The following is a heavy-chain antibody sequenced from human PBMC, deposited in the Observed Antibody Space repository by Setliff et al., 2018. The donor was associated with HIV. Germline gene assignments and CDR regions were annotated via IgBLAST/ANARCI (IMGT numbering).Heavy chain of an antibody. CDR1: RDSITNNYW. V-gene: IGHV4-4*02. Sequence: PSETLSLTCSVSRDSITNNYWWSWVRQPPGKGLEWIGEIYHSGSTNYNPSLKSRVTISVDTSKNQFSLKLSSVTAADTAVYYCAREGLAVAGLNWFDPWGQGTLVTVSS. CDR3: AREGLAVAGLNWFDP. D-gene: IGHD6-19*01. CDR2: IYHSGST. J-gene: IGHJ5*02.